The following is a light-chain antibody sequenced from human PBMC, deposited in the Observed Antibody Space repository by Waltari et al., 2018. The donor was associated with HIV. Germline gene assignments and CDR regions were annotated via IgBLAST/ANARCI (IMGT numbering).Light chain of an antibody. Sequence: QSALTQPASVSGSPGHSITISCPGTTSDVGGYTSVSWYQQHPDNAPKLVVYEVSNRPSGISIRFSGSKSGNTASLTISGLQAEDEADYYCSSYTSRNTRVFGTGTKVTVL. CDR1: TSDVGGYTS. V-gene: IGLV2-14*01. CDR3: SSYTSRNTRV. CDR2: EVS. J-gene: IGLJ1*01.